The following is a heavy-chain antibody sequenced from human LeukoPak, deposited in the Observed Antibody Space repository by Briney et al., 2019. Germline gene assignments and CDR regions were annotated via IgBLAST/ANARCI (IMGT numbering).Heavy chain of an antibody. CDR1: GTTLSNYG. Sequence: ASVKVSCKASGTTLSNYGITWVRQAPGQGLEWMGWISAYNGNTNYAQKFQGRATMTTDTPTSTAYMELRSLRSDDTALYYCARDCSGGTCYLDYWGQGTLVTVSS. CDR2: ISAYNGNT. J-gene: IGHJ4*02. D-gene: IGHD2-15*01. CDR3: ARDCSGGTCYLDY. V-gene: IGHV1-18*01.